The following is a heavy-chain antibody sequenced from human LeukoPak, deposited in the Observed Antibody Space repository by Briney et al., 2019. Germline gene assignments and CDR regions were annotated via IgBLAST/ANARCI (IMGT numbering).Heavy chain of an antibody. CDR2: ISGSGGST. CDR1: GFTFSSYG. CDR3: ATQQWLVSDFDY. V-gene: IGHV3-23*01. D-gene: IGHD6-19*01. Sequence: GGSLRLSCAASGFTFSSYGMNWVRQAPGKGLEWVSAISGSGGSTYYADSVKGRFTISRDNSKNTLYSQMNSLRAEDTAVYYCATQQWLVSDFDYWGQGTLVTVSS. J-gene: IGHJ4*02.